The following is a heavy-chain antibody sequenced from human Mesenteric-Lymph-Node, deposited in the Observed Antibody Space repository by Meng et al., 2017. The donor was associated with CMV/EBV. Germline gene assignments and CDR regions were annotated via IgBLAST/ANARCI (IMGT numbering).Heavy chain of an antibody. D-gene: IGHD6-25*01. Sequence: GESLKISCAASGFTVSSNYMSWVRQAPGKGLEWVSIIYSGSSTHYADSVKGRFTISRDNSKNTLYVQMNSLRVEDTAVYYCAKGLADFDYWGQGTLVTVSS. CDR1: GFTVSSNY. CDR3: AKGLADFDY. J-gene: IGHJ4*02. V-gene: IGHV3-53*01. CDR2: IYSGSST.